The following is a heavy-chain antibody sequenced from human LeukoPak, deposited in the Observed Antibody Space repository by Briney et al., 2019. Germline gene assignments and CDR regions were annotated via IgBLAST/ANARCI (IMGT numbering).Heavy chain of an antibody. CDR2: IIPIFGTA. CDR1: GGTFSSYA. V-gene: IGHV1-69*13. Sequence: SVKVSCEASGGTFSSYAISWVRQAPGQGLEWMGGIIPIFGTANYAQKFQGRVTITADESTSTAYMELSSLRSEDTAVYYCARGYCSSTSCYHFDYWGQGTLVTVSS. D-gene: IGHD2-2*01. J-gene: IGHJ4*02. CDR3: ARGYCSSTSCYHFDY.